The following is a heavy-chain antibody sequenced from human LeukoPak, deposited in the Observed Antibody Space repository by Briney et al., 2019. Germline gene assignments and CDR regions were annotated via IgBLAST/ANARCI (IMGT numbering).Heavy chain of an antibody. CDR3: TTTSGTSPIDS. CDR2: IRYSEGT. Sequence: SETLSLTCTVSGGSITSHYWTWIRQPPGKGLEWLGYIRYSEGTNYNPSLQSRVTMSVDMSKNQFSLKLSSVTASDTAVYYCTTTSGTSPIDSWGRGTLVTVSS. CDR1: GGSITSHY. V-gene: IGHV4-59*11. J-gene: IGHJ4*02.